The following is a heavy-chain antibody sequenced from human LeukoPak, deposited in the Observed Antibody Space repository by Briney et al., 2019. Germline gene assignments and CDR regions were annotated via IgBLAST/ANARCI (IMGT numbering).Heavy chain of an antibody. Sequence: SETLSLTCSVSGDSISSSGYYWGWIRQPPGKGLEWIGSIYYTGSTYYNPSLKSRVTISIDTSKNQFSLNLTSVTAADTAVYFCARDKIVRAAHDAFDIWGQGTMVTVSS. CDR1: GDSISSSGYY. V-gene: IGHV4-39*07. D-gene: IGHD3-10*01. J-gene: IGHJ3*02. CDR2: IYYTGST. CDR3: ARDKIVRAAHDAFDI.